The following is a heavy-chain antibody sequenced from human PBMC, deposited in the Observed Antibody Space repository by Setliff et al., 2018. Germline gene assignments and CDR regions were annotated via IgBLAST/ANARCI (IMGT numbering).Heavy chain of an antibody. V-gene: IGHV3-74*01. D-gene: IGHD6-19*01. CDR3: ARVASGWWWFDY. Sequence: PGGSLRLSCAASGFPFRIYSMHWVRQAPGKGLVWVSRINPDGSTTSYADSVKGRFTISRDNAKNTVYLQMNSLRAEDTAVYYCARVASGWWWFDYWGQGTLVTVSS. J-gene: IGHJ4*02. CDR2: INPDGSTT. CDR1: GFPFRIYS.